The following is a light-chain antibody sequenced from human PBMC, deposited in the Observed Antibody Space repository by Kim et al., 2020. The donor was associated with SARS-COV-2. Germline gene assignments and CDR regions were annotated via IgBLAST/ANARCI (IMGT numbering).Light chain of an antibody. Sequence: QSALTQPASVSGSPGQSITISCTGTSSDVGGYNYVSWYQQHPGKAPKLMIYDVSKRPSGVSNRFSGSKSGNTASLTISGLQSEDEADYYCSSYTSSSPLCVFGNGTKVT. J-gene: IGLJ1*01. CDR1: SSDVGGYNY. CDR2: DVS. V-gene: IGLV2-14*01. CDR3: SSYTSSSPLCV.